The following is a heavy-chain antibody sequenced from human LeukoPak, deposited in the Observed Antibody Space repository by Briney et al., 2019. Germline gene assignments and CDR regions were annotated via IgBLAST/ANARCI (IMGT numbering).Heavy chain of an antibody. CDR3: ARVDIAMAHFYYYGMDV. Sequence: GGSLRLSCAASGFTFSSYAMSWVRQAPGKGLEWVSAISGSGGSTYYADSVKGRFTISRDNAKNSLHLQMNSLRVEDTAVYYCARVDIAMAHFYYYGMDVWGQGTTVTVSS. CDR2: ISGSGGST. V-gene: IGHV3-23*01. D-gene: IGHD5-18*01. CDR1: GFTFSSYA. J-gene: IGHJ6*02.